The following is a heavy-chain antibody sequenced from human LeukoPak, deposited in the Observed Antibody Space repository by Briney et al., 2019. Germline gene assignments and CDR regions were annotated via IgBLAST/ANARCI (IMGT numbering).Heavy chain of an antibody. CDR3: ARWDYYDSRTFDI. CDR1: GYTFTSYG. D-gene: IGHD3-22*01. Sequence: GASVKVSCKASGYTFTSYGITWARQAPGQGLEWMGWISAYNGNTNYAQKLQGRVTMTTDTSSSTAYMELRSLRSDDTAVYYCARWDYYDSRTFDIWGQGTMVTVSS. J-gene: IGHJ3*02. CDR2: ISAYNGNT. V-gene: IGHV1-18*01.